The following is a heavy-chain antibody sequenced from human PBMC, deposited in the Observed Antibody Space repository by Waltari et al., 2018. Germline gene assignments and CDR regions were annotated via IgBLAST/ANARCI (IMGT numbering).Heavy chain of an antibody. V-gene: IGHV4-38-2*01. D-gene: IGHD3-9*01. CDR3: ARHFGSDILTGYYTN. CDR2: IYHSGST. CDR1: GYSISSGYY. J-gene: IGHJ4*02. Sequence: QVQLQESGPGLVTPSETLSLTCAVSGYSISSGYYWGWIRQPPGKGLEWIGSIYHSGSTYYNPSLKSRVTISVDTSKNQFSLKLSSVTAADTAVYYCARHFGSDILTGYYTNWGQGTLVTVSS.